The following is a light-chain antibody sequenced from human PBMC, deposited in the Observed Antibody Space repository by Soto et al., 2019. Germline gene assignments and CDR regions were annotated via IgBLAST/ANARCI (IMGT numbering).Light chain of an antibody. CDR2: GAS. V-gene: IGKV3-20*01. CDR1: QSVSSSY. J-gene: IGKJ1*01. Sequence: EIVLTQSPGTLSLSPGERATLSCRASQSVSSSYLAWYQQKPGQAPRLLIYGASSRATGIPDRFSGSGSGTDFTLTISRLEPEYFAEYYCQQYGSSPSTLGQGTKV. CDR3: QQYGSSPST.